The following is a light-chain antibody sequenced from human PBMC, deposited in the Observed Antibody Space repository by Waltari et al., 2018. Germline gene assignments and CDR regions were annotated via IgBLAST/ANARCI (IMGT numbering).Light chain of an antibody. J-gene: IGLJ3*02. V-gene: IGLV3-10*01. CDR3: YSADGSGDLGV. CDR1: ALPKKY. Sequence: YELTQPPSVSVSPGQTARITCSGAALPKKYAFWYQQKSGQAPVLVIYDDDKRPSGIPERFSGSSSGSMATWTITGAQVGDEADYYCYSADGSGDLGVFGGGTKVTVL. CDR2: DDD.